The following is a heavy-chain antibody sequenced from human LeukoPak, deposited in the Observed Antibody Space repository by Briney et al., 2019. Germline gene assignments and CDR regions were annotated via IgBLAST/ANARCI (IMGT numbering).Heavy chain of an antibody. CDR2: ISSSGSTI. D-gene: IGHD3-22*01. CDR1: GFTFSSYE. V-gene: IGHV3-48*03. Sequence: GGSLRLSCAASGFTFSSYEMNWVRQAPGKGLEWVSYISSSGSTIYYADSVKGRFTISRDNAKNSQYLQMNSLRAEDTAVYYCARNQYYYDSSGYYLYYFDYWGQGTLVTVSS. J-gene: IGHJ4*02. CDR3: ARNQYYYDSSGYYLYYFDY.